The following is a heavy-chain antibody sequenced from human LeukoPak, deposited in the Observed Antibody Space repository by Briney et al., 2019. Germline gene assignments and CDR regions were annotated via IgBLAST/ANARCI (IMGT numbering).Heavy chain of an antibody. V-gene: IGHV4-34*01. D-gene: IGHD2-15*01. CDR3: AIRIDCSGGNCYWSDP. Sequence: SETLSLTCAVYGGSFSGYYWSWIRQPPGKGLEWIGEINHSGRTNYNPSLKSRVTISVDTSKNQFSLELSSVTAADTAVYYCAIRIDCSGGNCYWSDPWGQGTLVTVSS. CDR1: GGSFSGYY. CDR2: INHSGRT. J-gene: IGHJ5*02.